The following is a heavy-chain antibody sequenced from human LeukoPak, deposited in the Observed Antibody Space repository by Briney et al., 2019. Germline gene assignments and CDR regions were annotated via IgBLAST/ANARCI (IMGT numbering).Heavy chain of an antibody. CDR1: GFTFSSYA. Sequence: GRSLRLSCAASGFTFSSYAMHWVRQAPGKGLEWVANIKEDGTNKNYVDSVKGRFTISRDNAKNSLYLQMNSLRAEDTAVYYCATPLDYYDSSGYHQGGDWGQGTLVTVSS. CDR2: IKEDGTNK. D-gene: IGHD3-22*01. CDR3: ATPLDYYDSSGYHQGGD. J-gene: IGHJ4*02. V-gene: IGHV3-7*03.